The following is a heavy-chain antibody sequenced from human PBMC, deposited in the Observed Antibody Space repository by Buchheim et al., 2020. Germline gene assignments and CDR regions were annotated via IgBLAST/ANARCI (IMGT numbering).Heavy chain of an antibody. J-gene: IGHJ4*02. V-gene: IGHV3-21*01. CDR2: IGSRSSYR. D-gene: IGHD1-7*01. Sequence: EVQLVESGGGLVKPGGSLRLSCAASGFTFRSYSMNWVRQAPGKGLEWVSSIGSRSSYRYYADSVKGRFTISRDNAENSLYVQVNSLRAEDTAVYYCARANENYSGFDYWGQGTL. CDR1: GFTFRSYS. CDR3: ARANENYSGFDY.